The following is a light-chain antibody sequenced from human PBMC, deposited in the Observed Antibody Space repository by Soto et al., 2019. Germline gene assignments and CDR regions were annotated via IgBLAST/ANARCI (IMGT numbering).Light chain of an antibody. V-gene: IGLV1-40*01. CDR3: QSYDSSLSGWV. CDR1: SSKIGAGYD. CDR2: GNS. J-gene: IGLJ3*02. Sequence: QSVLTQPPSVSGAPGQRVTISCTGSSSKIGAGYDVHWYQQLPGTAPKLLIYGNSKRPSGVPDRFSGSKTGTSASLAITGLKAEDEADYYCQSYDSSLSGWVFGGGTKLTVL.